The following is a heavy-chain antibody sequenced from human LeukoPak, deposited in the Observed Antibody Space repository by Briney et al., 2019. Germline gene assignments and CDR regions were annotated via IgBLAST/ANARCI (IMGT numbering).Heavy chain of an antibody. CDR1: GFTFSSYA. J-gene: IGHJ3*02. CDR2: IKSKTDGGTT. Sequence: PGGSLRLSCAASGFTFSSYAMSWVRQAPGKGLEWVGRIKSKTDGGTTDYAAPVKGRFTISRDDSKNTLYLQMNSLKTEDTAVYYCTTGFDSSGYYEDAFDIWGQGTMVTVSS. D-gene: IGHD3-22*01. V-gene: IGHV3-15*01. CDR3: TTGFDSSGYYEDAFDI.